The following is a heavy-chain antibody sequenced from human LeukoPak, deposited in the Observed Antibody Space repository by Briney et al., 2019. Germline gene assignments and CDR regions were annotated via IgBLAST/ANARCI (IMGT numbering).Heavy chain of an antibody. V-gene: IGHV3-20*04. CDR2: INWNGGST. Sequence: GGSLRLSCAASGFTFDDYGMSWVRQAPGKGLEWVSGINWNGGSTGYADSVKGRFTISRDNAKNSLYLQMNSLRAEDTAMYYCARVRRCSSSSCLENWFDPWGQGTLVTVSS. CDR3: ARVRRCSSSSCLENWFDP. D-gene: IGHD2-2*01. J-gene: IGHJ5*02. CDR1: GFTFDDYG.